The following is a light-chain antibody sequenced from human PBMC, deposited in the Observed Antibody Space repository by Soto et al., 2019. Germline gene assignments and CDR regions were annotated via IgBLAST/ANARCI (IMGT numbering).Light chain of an antibody. Sequence: DIHMTQSPSSLSASVGETVTITCRASQNIDMYLNWYQQKPGKAPRVLISGASNLQSGVPTRFSGSGSGTDFTLTISSLQSGDFASYFCQHTFNSPPWTFGQGTKVDIK. V-gene: IGKV1-39*01. J-gene: IGKJ1*01. CDR3: QHTFNSPPWT. CDR1: QNIDMY. CDR2: GAS.